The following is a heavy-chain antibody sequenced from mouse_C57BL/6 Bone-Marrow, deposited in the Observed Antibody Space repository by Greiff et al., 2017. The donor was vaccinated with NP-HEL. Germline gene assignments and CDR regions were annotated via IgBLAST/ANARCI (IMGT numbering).Heavy chain of an antibody. CDR1: GYTFTSYW. D-gene: IGHD1-1*01. CDR2: IYPGSGST. V-gene: IGHV1-55*01. J-gene: IGHJ2*01. CDR3: AVLRRYHYFDY. Sequence: VQLQQPGAELVKPGASVEMSCKASGYTFTSYWITWVKQRPGQGLEWIGDIYPGSGSTNYNEKFTSKAPLPVDPSSSTAYIQLSSRTSEDAAVYYCAVLRRYHYFDYGGQGTTRTGSS.